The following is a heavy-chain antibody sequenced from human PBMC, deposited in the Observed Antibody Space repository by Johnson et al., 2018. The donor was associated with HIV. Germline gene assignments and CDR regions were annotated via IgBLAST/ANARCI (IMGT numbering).Heavy chain of an antibody. J-gene: IGHJ3*02. CDR2: ISYDGSNK. CDR3: ARDRRIQLWSQTGCAAYDS. V-gene: IGHV3-30*04. CDR1: GFTFSSHP. Sequence: QEQLVESGGGVVQPGRSLRLSCAASGFTFSSHPMHWVRQAPGKGLEWVAVISYDGSNKYYADSVKGQFTISRDNSKNTLYLQMNSLSAEDTGVYYCARDRRIQLWSQTGCAAYDSWGQGTMVTVSS. D-gene: IGHD5-18*01.